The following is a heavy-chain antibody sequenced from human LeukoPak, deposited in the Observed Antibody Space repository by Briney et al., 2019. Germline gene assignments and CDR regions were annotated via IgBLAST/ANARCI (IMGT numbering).Heavy chain of an antibody. V-gene: IGHV3-30-3*01. Sequence: GGSLRLSCAASGFTFSSYAMHWVRQAPGKGLEWVAVISYDGSNKYYADSVKGRFTISRDNSKNTLYLQMNSLRAEDTAVYYCARDLVVWLDSYYFDYWGQGTLVTVSS. CDR2: ISYDGSNK. CDR1: GFTFSSYA. J-gene: IGHJ4*02. D-gene: IGHD5-12*01. CDR3: ARDLVVWLDSYYFDY.